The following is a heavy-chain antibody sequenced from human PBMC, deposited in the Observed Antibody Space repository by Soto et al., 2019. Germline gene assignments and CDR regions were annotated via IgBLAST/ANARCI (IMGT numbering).Heavy chain of an antibody. CDR3: ARDVGEQQPDAFDI. D-gene: IGHD6-13*01. Sequence: TCAISGDSVSSNSAAWNWIRQSPSRGLEWLGRTYYRSKWYNDYAVSVKSRITINPDTSKNQFSLQLNSVTPEDTAVYYCARDVGEQQPDAFDIWGQGTMVTVSS. CDR2: TYYRSKWYN. V-gene: IGHV6-1*01. CDR1: GDSVSSNSAA. J-gene: IGHJ3*02.